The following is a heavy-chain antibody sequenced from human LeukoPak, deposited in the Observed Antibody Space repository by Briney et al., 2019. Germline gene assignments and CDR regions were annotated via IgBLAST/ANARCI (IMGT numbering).Heavy chain of an antibody. V-gene: IGHV3-21*01. CDR1: GFTFSSYS. CDR2: ISSSSSYI. D-gene: IGHD2-2*01. Sequence: PGGSLRLSCAASGFTFSSYSMNWVRQAPGKGLEWVSSISSSSSYIYYADSVKGRFTISRDNAKNSLYLQMNSLRAEDTAVYYCARDPTAYVVVPAAIEHYWGQGTLVTVSS. CDR3: ARDPTAYVVVPAAIEHY. J-gene: IGHJ4*02.